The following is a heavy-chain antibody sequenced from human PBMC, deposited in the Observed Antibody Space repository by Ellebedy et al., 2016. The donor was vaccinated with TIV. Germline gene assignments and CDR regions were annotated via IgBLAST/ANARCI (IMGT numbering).Heavy chain of an antibody. D-gene: IGHD4-17*01. CDR2: IYQDLSNQ. Sequence: GESLKISCVASGFRFRSYCMFLLPXSPGKGLECVSNIYQDLSNQFYVDSMKGRFTISRDNAKKALFLKMNSLRGEDTAVYYCARRGSYGDYAVQVNSWFDRWGRGTLVTVSS. CDR3: ARRGSYGDYAVQVNSWFDR. CDR1: GFRFRSYC. V-gene: IGHV3-7*01. J-gene: IGHJ5*02.